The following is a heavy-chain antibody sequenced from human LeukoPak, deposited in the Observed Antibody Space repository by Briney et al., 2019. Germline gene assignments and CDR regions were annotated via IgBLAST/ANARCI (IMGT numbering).Heavy chain of an antibody. Sequence: PGGSLRLSCAASGFTFSSYAMSWVRQAPGKGLEWVSAISGSGGSTYYADSVKGRFTISRDNSKNTLYLQMNSLRAEDTAVYYCAKGLDCSRTSCYYYYYYGMDVWGQGTTVTVSS. D-gene: IGHD2-2*01. CDR2: ISGSGGST. J-gene: IGHJ6*02. CDR3: AKGLDCSRTSCYYYYYYGMDV. V-gene: IGHV3-23*01. CDR1: GFTFSSYA.